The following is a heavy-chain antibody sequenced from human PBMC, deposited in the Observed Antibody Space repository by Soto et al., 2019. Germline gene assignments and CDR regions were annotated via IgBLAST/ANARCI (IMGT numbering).Heavy chain of an antibody. J-gene: IGHJ4*02. CDR3: ARDPLAAAGTPNFDY. D-gene: IGHD6-13*01. V-gene: IGHV3-21*01. CDR1: GFTFSSYS. CDR2: ISSSSSYI. Sequence: GGSLRLSCAASGFTFSSYSMNWVRQAPGKGLEWVSSISSSSSYIYYADSVKGRFTISRDNAKNSLYLQMNSLRAEDTAVYYCARDPLAAAGTPNFDYWGQGTLV.